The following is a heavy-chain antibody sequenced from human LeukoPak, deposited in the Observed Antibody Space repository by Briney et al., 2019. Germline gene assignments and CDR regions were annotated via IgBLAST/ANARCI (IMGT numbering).Heavy chain of an antibody. CDR3: ARHRITMVRGPQNRFDP. J-gene: IGHJ5*02. CDR2: INHSGST. CDR1: GGSFSGYY. V-gene: IGHV4-34*01. D-gene: IGHD3-10*01. Sequence: SETLSLTCAVYGGSFSGYYWSWIRQPPGKGLEWIGEINHSGSTNYNPSLKSRVTISVDTSKNQFSLKLSSVTAADTAVYYCARHRITMVRGPQNRFDPWGQGTLVTISS.